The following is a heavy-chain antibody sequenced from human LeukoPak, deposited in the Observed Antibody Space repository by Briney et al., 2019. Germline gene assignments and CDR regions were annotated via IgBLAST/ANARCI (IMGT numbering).Heavy chain of an antibody. V-gene: IGHV3-7*05. D-gene: IGHD3-16*01. CDR2: IKPDGSEK. CDR1: GFSFSNYW. J-gene: IGHJ3*02. CDR3: ATGGGGRAFDI. Sequence: GGSLRLSCAASGFSFSNYWISWVRQAPGKGLEWVANIKPDGSEKYYVDSVKGRFTISRDNAKNSLYLQMNSLRAEDTALYYCATGGGGRAFDIWGQGTKVTVSS.